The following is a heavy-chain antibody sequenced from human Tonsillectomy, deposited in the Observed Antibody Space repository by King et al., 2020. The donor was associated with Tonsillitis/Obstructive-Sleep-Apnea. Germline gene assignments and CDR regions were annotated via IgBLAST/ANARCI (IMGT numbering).Heavy chain of an antibody. V-gene: IGHV3-53*01. D-gene: IGHD2-8*01. Sequence: VQLVESGGGLIQPGGSLRLSCAASGFTVSINYMSWVRQAPGEGLEWVSAIYSGGSTYYADSVKGRFTISRDNSKNTLYLQMNSLRAEDTAVYYCARDLGYCINGVCSYYFDFWGQGTLVTVSS. J-gene: IGHJ4*02. CDR3: ARDLGYCINGVCSYYFDF. CDR1: GFTVSINY. CDR2: IYSGGST.